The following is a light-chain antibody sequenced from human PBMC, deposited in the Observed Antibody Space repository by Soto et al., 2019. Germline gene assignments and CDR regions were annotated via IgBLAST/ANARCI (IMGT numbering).Light chain of an antibody. Sequence: QSVLTQPASVSGSPGQSITISCTGTSGDVGRYNYVSWYQHHPGKAPKLMIYDVTDRSSGVSNRFSGSKSGNTASLTISGLQAEDEADYYCSSYTTRRAYVFGTGTKVTVL. V-gene: IGLV2-14*03. CDR2: DVT. CDR1: SGDVGRYNY. J-gene: IGLJ1*01. CDR3: SSYTTRRAYV.